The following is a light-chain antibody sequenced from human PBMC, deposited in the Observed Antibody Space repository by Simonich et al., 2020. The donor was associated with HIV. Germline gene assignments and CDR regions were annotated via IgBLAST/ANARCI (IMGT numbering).Light chain of an antibody. J-gene: IGLJ3*02. CDR2: DNN. CDR1: SSNIGAGYD. CDR3: GTWDSSLSVWV. V-gene: IGLV1-51*01. Sequence: QSVLTQPPSVSGAPGQRVTISYTGTSSNIGAGYDVHWYQHLPGTAPKLLIYDNNKRPSGIPDRFSGSKSGTSATLGITGLQTGDEADYYCGTWDSSLSVWVFGGGTKLTVL.